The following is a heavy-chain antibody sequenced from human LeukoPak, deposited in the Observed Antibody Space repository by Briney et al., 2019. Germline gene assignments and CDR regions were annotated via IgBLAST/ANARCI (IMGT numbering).Heavy chain of an antibody. J-gene: IGHJ4*02. CDR3: VKLGATSSFVKLGAASAFEYYYGVDF. CDR2: INSDGSAT. Sequence: GGSLRLSCAASGFTFSSYWMQWVRQAPGKGLVWVSRINSDGSATSHADSVKGRFTISRDNAKNTLYLQMNSLRAEDTAVYYCVKLGATSSFVKLGAASAFEYYYGVDFWGQGTLVTVSS. CDR1: GFTFSSYW. D-gene: IGHD2/OR15-2a*01. V-gene: IGHV3-74*01.